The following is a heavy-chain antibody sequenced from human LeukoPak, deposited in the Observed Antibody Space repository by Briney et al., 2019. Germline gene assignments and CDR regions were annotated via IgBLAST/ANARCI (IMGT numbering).Heavy chain of an antibody. CDR3: ARQGGDIGVWYWDH. J-gene: IGHJ4*02. Sequence: GRSLRLSCAASGFTFSSSAMHWVRQAPGKGPEWVAAISYDGSYMYHADSVKGRFTISRDNSKNTLELQMNGLRAEDTAVYYCARQGGDIGVWYWDHWGQGTLVTVSS. CDR2: ISYDGSYM. CDR1: GFTFSSSA. D-gene: IGHD6-19*01. V-gene: IGHV3-30*01.